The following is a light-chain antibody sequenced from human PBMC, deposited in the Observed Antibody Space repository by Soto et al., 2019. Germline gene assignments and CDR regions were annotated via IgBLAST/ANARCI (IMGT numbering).Light chain of an antibody. CDR1: QDIRYY. CDR3: QQYDSLPIT. J-gene: IGKJ5*01. V-gene: IGKV1-33*01. Sequence: IQLNQTPSSLSAIVGDIVTITCQASQDIRYYLNWFQQKPGKAPKVLIYDASRLETGVPSRFSGSGSGTHFSLAISSLQPEDIATYYCQQYDSLPITFGQGTRLAI. CDR2: DAS.